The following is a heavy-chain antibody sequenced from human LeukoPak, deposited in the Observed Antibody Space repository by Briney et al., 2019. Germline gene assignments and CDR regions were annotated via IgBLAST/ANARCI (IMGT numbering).Heavy chain of an antibody. CDR2: ISSSGDYT. J-gene: IGHJ4*02. CDR1: GFSFSDEY. D-gene: IGHD6-19*01. V-gene: IGHV3-11*03. Sequence: GGSLRLSCAASGFSFSDEYMSWIRQAPGQGLEWVSSISSSGDYTNHADSVKGRFTISRDNAKNSLYLQMNILRAEDTAVYYCARSRGAGPGAHFDYWGQGILVTVSS. CDR3: ARSRGAGPGAHFDY.